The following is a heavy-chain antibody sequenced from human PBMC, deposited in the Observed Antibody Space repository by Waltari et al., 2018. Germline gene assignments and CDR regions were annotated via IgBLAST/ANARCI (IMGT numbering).Heavy chain of an antibody. J-gene: IGHJ5*02. CDR1: GGSFSGYY. Sequence: QVQLQQWGAGLLKPSETLSLTCAVYGGSFSGYYWSWIRQPPGKGLEWIGEINHSGSTNHNPPLKSRVTISVDTAKNQFSLKLSSVTAADTAGYYCARPSIVGATKGWFDPWGQGTLVTVSS. D-gene: IGHD1-26*01. V-gene: IGHV4-34*01. CDR3: ARPSIVGATKGWFDP. CDR2: INHSGST.